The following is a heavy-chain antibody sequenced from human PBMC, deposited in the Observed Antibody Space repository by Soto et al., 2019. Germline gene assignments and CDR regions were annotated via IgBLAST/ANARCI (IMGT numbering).Heavy chain of an antibody. D-gene: IGHD2-2*01. Sequence: EVQLVESGGGLVKPGGSLRLSCVGSGVTFSGYSMNWVRQVPGKGLEWVSSISTTSGFIYYADSVKGRFTISRDNGKNSLCLRMNSLGAEDTAVYYCARDMMKGCCSSTSCYGGPDYWGQGALVTV. CDR1: GVTFSGYS. V-gene: IGHV3-21*01. CDR3: ARDMMKGCCSSTSCYGGPDY. CDR2: ISTTSGFI. J-gene: IGHJ4*02.